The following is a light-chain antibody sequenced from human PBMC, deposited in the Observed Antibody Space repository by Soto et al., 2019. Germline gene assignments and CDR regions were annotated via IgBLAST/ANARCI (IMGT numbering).Light chain of an antibody. CDR3: GSYTGTIYV. CDR2: EVS. J-gene: IGLJ1*01. V-gene: IGLV2-14*01. CDR1: SGDVGVYKF. Sequence: QSALTQPASVSGSPGQSITISCTGTSGDVGVYKFVSWYQQHPGKAPKLIIYEVSNRPSGVSSRFSGSMSGNTASLTISGLQAEEEDDYYCGSYTGTIYVFGTGTKVTVL.